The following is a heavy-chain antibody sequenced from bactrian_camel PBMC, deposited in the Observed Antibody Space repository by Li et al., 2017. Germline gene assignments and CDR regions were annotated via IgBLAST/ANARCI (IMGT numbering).Heavy chain of an antibody. J-gene: IGHJ6*01. CDR3: ATRDCSGGYCYSFRAGY. D-gene: IGHD2*01. CDR1: GVTFSNYD. Sequence: VQLVESGGGLVQPGGSLRLSCAASGVTFSNYDMTWVRQAQGKGLEWVSTIDGGGSSTYYADSVKGRFTISRDNAKNTVYLQMNSLKPEDTAVYYCATRDCSGGYCYSFRAGYWGQGTQVTVS. V-gene: IGHV3S40*01. CDR2: IDGGGSST.